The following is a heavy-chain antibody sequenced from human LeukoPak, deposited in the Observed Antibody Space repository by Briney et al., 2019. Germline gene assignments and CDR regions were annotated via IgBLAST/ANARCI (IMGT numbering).Heavy chain of an antibody. V-gene: IGHV4-31*03. CDR3: ARGHRSSSAYHCNAMDV. Sequence: SETLSLTCTVSGGSISSGSYWWSWIRQHPEKGLEWIGYVYYSGSTYYNPSLKSRVSISVDTSKNQLSLTLTSVTAADTAVYYCARGHRSSSAYHCNAMDVWGQGTTVTVSS. CDR1: GGSISSGSYW. CDR2: VYYSGST. J-gene: IGHJ6*02. D-gene: IGHD2-15*01.